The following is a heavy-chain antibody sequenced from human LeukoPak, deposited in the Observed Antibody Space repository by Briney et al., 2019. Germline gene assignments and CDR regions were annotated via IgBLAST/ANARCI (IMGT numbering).Heavy chain of an antibody. Sequence: GRSLRLSCAASGFTFSSYGMHWVRQAPGKGLEWVAVISYDGSNKYYADSVKGRFTISSDNSKNTLYLQMNSLRAEDTAVYYCASPHFGFGGEALGYWGQGTLVTVSS. CDR1: GFTFSSYG. CDR2: ISYDGSNK. V-gene: IGHV3-30*03. D-gene: IGHD3-16*01. CDR3: ASPHFGFGGEALGY. J-gene: IGHJ4*02.